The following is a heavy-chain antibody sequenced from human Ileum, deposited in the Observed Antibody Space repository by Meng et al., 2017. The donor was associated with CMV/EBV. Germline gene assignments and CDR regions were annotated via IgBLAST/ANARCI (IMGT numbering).Heavy chain of an antibody. V-gene: IGHV1-69*10. CDR1: GGTFSSFA. CDR2: IVPIVSIS. Sequence: SVKVSCKTSGGTFSSFAISWVRQAPGKGLEWMGVIVPIVSISNYAQEFQGRVTITADQSTSTAYMELSGLRSEDTAIYYCARDVHDYSNQGSSYYGLDVWGQGTTVTVSS. J-gene: IGHJ6*02. D-gene: IGHD4-11*01. CDR3: ARDVHDYSNQGSSYYGLDV.